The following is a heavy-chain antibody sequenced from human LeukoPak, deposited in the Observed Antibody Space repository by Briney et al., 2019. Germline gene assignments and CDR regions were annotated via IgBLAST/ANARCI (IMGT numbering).Heavy chain of an antibody. CDR3: ARARLSIVRGITNFDY. J-gene: IGHJ4*02. CDR2: INYSGST. CDR1: GDSISSGDYY. D-gene: IGHD3-10*01. V-gene: IGHV4-39*01. Sequence: SETLSLTCTVSGDSISSGDYYWGWIRQPPGKGLEWIGSINYSGSTFYNPSLKSRVTISVDTSKNQFSLILSSVTAADTAVYFCARARLSIVRGITNFDYWGQGTVVTVSS.